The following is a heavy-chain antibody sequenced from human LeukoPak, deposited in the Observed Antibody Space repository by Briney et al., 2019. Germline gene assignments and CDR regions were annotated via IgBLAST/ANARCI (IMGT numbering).Heavy chain of an antibody. CDR3: AKSPGQIQLDYFDY. CDR2: ISGSGVTT. CDR1: GFTFNNYA. Sequence: GGSLRLSCAASGFTFNNYAMSWVRQTPGMGLEWVSTISGSGVTTYYADSVRGRFTISRDNSKTTLYLQLDSLRPEDMAIYYCAKSPGQIQLDYFDYWGQGTLVTVSS. D-gene: IGHD1-1*01. V-gene: IGHV3-23*01. J-gene: IGHJ4*02.